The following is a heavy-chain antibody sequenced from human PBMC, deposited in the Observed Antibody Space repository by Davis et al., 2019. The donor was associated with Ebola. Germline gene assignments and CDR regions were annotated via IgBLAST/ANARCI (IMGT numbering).Heavy chain of an antibody. J-gene: IGHJ5*02. CDR2: IYYSGST. D-gene: IGHD5-18*01. Sequence: MPSETLSLTCAVYGGSFSGYYWSWIRQPPGKGLEWIGYIYYSGSTNYNPSLKSRVTISVDTSKNQFSLKLSSVTAADTAVYYCARCGYSYGYNWFDPWGQGTLVTVSS. CDR3: ARCGYSYGYNWFDP. CDR1: GGSFSGYY. V-gene: IGHV4-59*12.